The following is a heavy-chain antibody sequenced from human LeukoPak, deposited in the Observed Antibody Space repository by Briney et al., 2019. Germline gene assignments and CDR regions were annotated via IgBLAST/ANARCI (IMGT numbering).Heavy chain of an antibody. CDR2: IYHSGST. CDR1: GGSISSSNW. D-gene: IGHD2-2*01. Sequence: PSGTLSLTCAVSGGSISSSNWWSWVRQPPGKGLEWIGEIYHSGSTNYNPSLKSRVTISVDKSKNQFSLKLSSVTAADTAVYYCARVDVGYCSSTSCPGNDYWGQGTLVTVSS. CDR3: ARVDVGYCSSTSCPGNDY. J-gene: IGHJ4*02. V-gene: IGHV4-4*02.